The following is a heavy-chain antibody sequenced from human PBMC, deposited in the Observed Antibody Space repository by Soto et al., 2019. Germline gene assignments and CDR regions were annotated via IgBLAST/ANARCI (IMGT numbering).Heavy chain of an antibody. J-gene: IGHJ6*02. Sequence: PPETLSLTCTVSGGSINGADYYWSWVRQPPGKGLEWIGYVYYSGSTYFNPSLKSRVTISKDTSKNQFSLRLSSVTAADTAVYYCARAIVVTIGGMDVWGQGTTVTVSS. V-gene: IGHV4-30-4*01. D-gene: IGHD5-12*01. CDR3: ARAIVVTIGGMDV. CDR1: GGSINGADYY. CDR2: VYYSGST.